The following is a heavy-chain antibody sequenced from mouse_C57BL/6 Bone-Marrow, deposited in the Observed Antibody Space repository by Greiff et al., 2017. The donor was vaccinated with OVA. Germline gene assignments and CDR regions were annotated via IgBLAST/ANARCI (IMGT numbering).Heavy chain of an antibody. Sequence: QVQLKESGPGLVQPSQSLSITCTVSGFSLTSYGVHWVRQSPGKGLEWLGVIWSGGSTDYNAAFISRLSISKDNSKSQVFFKMNSLQADDTAIYYCARPYDGYYVDYAMDYWGQGTSVTVSS. CDR2: IWSGGST. J-gene: IGHJ4*01. V-gene: IGHV2-2*01. CDR3: ARPYDGYYVDYAMDY. CDR1: GFSLTSYG. D-gene: IGHD2-3*01.